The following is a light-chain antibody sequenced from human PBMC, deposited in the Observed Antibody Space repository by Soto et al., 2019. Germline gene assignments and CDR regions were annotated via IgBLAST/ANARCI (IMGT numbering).Light chain of an antibody. CDR1: QSVSSY. Sequence: IVLTQSPATLSLSPGERATLSCRASQSVSSYLAWYQQKPGQAPRLLIYDASNRATGIPARFSGSGSGTDFTLTISSLEPEDFAVYYCQQRSNWPPLFTFGPETKVDIK. J-gene: IGKJ3*01. V-gene: IGKV3-11*01. CDR3: QQRSNWPPLFT. CDR2: DAS.